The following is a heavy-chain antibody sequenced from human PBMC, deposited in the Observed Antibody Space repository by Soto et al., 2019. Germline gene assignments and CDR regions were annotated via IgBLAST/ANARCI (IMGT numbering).Heavy chain of an antibody. D-gene: IGHD5-18*01. CDR3: ARVVEIWESGYSYGRGGDQNWFDP. CDR2: INHSGST. CDR1: GGSFSGYY. J-gene: IGHJ5*02. Sequence: KQSQTLSLTCAVYGGSFSGYYWSWIRQPPGKGLEWIGEINHSGSTNYNPSLKSRVTISVDTSKNQFSLKLSSVTAADTAVYYCARVVEIWESGYSYGRGGDQNWFDPWGQGTLVTVSS. V-gene: IGHV4-34*01.